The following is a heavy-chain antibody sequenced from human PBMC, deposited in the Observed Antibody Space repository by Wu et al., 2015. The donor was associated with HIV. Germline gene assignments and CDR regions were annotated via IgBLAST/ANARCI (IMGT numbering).Heavy chain of an antibody. CDR1: GYTFSDYY. Sequence: QVQLVQSGAEVKKPGASVKVSCKASGYTFSDYYIHWIRQAPGQGLEWMGWINPKDGATDFARKFQGRVTMTRDTSFSTAYMNLISLTSDDTAVYYCAKGNYDFWAAHFADNWFGPWGQGTPVTVSS. J-gene: IGHJ5*02. D-gene: IGHD3-3*01. CDR3: AKGNYDFWAAHFADNWFGP. V-gene: IGHV1-2*02. CDR2: INPKDGAT.